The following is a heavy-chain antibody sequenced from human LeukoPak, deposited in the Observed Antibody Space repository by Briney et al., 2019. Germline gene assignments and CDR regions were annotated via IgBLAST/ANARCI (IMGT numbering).Heavy chain of an antibody. V-gene: IGHV4-38-2*02. D-gene: IGHD1-1*01. J-gene: IGHJ4*02. CDR2: IYHSGSA. CDR3: ARGGGGNEFDY. Sequence: SETLSLTCTVSGYSISSGYYWGWIRQPPGKGLEGIGSIYHSGSASYNPSLKSRVIISVDTSKNQFSLKLRSVTAADTAVYHCARGGGGNEFDYWGQGTLVTVSS. CDR1: GYSISSGYY.